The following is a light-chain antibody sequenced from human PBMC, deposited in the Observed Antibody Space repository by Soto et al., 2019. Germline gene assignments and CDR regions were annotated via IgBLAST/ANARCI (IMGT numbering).Light chain of an antibody. CDR2: AAS. V-gene: IGKV1-12*01. Sequence: DIQMTPSPSSVSASVGDTVTLTCRASQGISSWVAWYQQKPGKAPKLLIYAASSLQSGVPSRFSGSGSGTDFTLTISSLQPEDCATYYCQQADSFPLTLGGGTKVEIK. J-gene: IGKJ4*02. CDR3: QQADSFPLT. CDR1: QGISSW.